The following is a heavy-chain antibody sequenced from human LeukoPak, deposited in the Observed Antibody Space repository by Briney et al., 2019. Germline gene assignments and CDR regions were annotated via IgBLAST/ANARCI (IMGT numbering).Heavy chain of an antibody. J-gene: IGHJ4*02. Sequence: GGSLRLSCAASGFTFSSYAMSWVRQAPGKGLEWVSAISGSGGSTYYADSVKGRFTISRDNSKNTLYLQMNSLRAEDRAVYYCAKAPTYYYGSGSRVFFDYWGQGTLVTVSS. CDR3: AKAPTYYYGSGSRVFFDY. D-gene: IGHD3-10*01. V-gene: IGHV3-23*01. CDR1: GFTFSSYA. CDR2: ISGSGGST.